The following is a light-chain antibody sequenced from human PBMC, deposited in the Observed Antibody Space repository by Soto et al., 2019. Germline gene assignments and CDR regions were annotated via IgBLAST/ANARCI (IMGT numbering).Light chain of an antibody. CDR1: SSNIGINT. Sequence: QSVLTQPPSASGTPGQRVTISCSGSSSNIGINTVNWYQQLPGTAPKLLIYSNNQRPSGGPDRFSGSKSGASASLAISGLQSEDEADYYCAAWDARLNGWGFGGGTKLTV. J-gene: IGLJ3*02. CDR3: AAWDARLNGWG. CDR2: SNN. V-gene: IGLV1-44*01.